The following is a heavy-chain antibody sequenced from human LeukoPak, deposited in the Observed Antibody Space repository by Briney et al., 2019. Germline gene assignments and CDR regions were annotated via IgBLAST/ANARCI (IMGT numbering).Heavy chain of an antibody. J-gene: IGHJ6*04. D-gene: IGHD3-10*02. V-gene: IGHV3-53*01. CDR2: IYSGGST. CDR3: AELGITMIGGV. CDR1: GFTVSSNY. Sequence: RGSLRLSCAASGFTVSSNYMSWVRQAPGKGLEWVSVIYSGGSTYYADSVKGRFTISRDNSKNTLYLQMNSLRAEDTAVYYCAELGITMIGGVWGKGTTVTISS.